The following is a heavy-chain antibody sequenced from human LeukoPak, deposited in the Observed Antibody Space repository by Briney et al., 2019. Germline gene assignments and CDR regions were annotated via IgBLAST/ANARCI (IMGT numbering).Heavy chain of an antibody. V-gene: IGHV3-74*01. D-gene: IGHD3-16*02. CDR2: MNSDGSTI. CDR1: GFSFSTYW. Sequence: GGSLRLSCAASGFSFSTYWMHWVRQDPGKGLVWVSRMNSDGSTIDYAGSVKGRFTISRDNAKNTLYLQMNNVRADDTAVYYCATVGNFRFDSWGQGTLVTVSS. J-gene: IGHJ4*02. CDR3: ATVGNFRFDS.